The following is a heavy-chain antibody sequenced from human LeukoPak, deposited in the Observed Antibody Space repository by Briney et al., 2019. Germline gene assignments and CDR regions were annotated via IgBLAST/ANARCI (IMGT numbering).Heavy chain of an antibody. CDR1: GFSFSDYY. CDR3: ARVMGNYASDY. V-gene: IGHV3-11*04. Sequence: IPGGSQRLSCAASGFSFSDYYMSWIRQAPGKGLEWVSYISSSGDTMFYSDSVKGRFTISSDNGKKSLFLEINSLRAEDAAIYYCARVMGNYASDYWGQGALVTVSS. D-gene: IGHD1-7*01. J-gene: IGHJ4*02. CDR2: ISSSGDTM.